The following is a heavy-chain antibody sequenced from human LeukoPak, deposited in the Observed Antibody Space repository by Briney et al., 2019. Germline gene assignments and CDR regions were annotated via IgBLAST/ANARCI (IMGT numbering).Heavy chain of an antibody. J-gene: IGHJ6*02. CDR1: GYTFTGYY. CDR2: INPNSGGT. CDR3: ARDIVAERNYYYGMDV. D-gene: IGHD5-12*01. V-gene: IGHV1-2*02. Sequence: ASVKVSCKASGYTFTGYYMHWVRQAPGQGLEWMGWINPNSGGTYYAQKFQGRVTMTRDTSISTAYMELRTLRSDDTAVYYCARDIVAERNYYYGMDVWGQGTTVTASS.